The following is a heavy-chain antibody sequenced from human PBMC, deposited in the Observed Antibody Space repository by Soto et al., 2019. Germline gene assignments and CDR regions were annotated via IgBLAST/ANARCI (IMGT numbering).Heavy chain of an antibody. CDR3: ARVGDEWGYNYYMDV. Sequence: QVQLVESGGGLVKPGGSLRLSCAASGFTFSDYYMSWIRQAPGKGLEWVSHISSSGSTIYYADSVQGRFTISRDNAKNSLYLQRNNLRAEDTAVYYCARVGDEWGYNYYMDVWGKGTTVTVSS. D-gene: IGHD3-10*01. J-gene: IGHJ6*03. CDR1: GFTFSDYY. CDR2: ISSSGSTI. V-gene: IGHV3-11*01.